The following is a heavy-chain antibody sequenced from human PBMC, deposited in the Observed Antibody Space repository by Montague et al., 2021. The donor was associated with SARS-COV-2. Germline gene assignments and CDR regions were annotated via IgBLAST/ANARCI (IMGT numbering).Heavy chain of an antibody. CDR3: TSGYDRRPY. D-gene: IGHD5-12*01. V-gene: IGHV3-73*01. J-gene: IGHJ4*02. CDR2: IRNEANDYAT. Sequence: SLRLSFAASGFIFAASTIHWVRQASGKGLDWVGRIRNEANDYATVYAASVTGRFTISRDDSKNTAYLEMNSLKTEDTAVYYCTSGYDRRPYWGQGTLVTVSS. CDR1: GFIFAAST.